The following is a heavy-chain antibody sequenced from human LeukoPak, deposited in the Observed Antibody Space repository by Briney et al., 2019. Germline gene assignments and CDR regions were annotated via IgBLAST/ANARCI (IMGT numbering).Heavy chain of an antibody. CDR2: TYHSGST. V-gene: IGHV4-59*01. CDR1: VGSISSYY. D-gene: IGHD3-10*01. CDR3: ASHYGSGFDY. J-gene: IGHJ4*02. Sequence: PSETLSLTCTVSVGSISSYYWSWIRQPPGKGLEWIGYTYHSGSTNYNPSLKSRVTIPIDTSKNQFSLKLRSVTAADTAVYYCASHYGSGFDYWGEGTLVIVSS.